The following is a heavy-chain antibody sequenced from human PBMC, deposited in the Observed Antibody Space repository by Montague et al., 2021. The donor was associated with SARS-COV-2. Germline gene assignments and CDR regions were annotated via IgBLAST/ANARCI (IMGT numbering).Heavy chain of an antibody. D-gene: IGHD3-3*01. CDR2: IYYSGST. CDR3: ARASSITIFGVVNQFDY. V-gene: IGHV4-31*03. CDR1: GGSISSGGYY. Sequence: TLSLTCTVSGGSISSGGYYWSWIRRHPGKGLEWIGYIYYSGSTYHNPSLKSRVTISVDTSKNQFSLKLSSVTAADTAVYYCARASSITIFGVVNQFDYWGQGTLVTVSS. J-gene: IGHJ4*02.